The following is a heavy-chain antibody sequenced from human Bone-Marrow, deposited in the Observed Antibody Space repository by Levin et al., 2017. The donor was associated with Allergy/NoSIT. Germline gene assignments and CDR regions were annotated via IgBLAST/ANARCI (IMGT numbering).Heavy chain of an antibody. D-gene: IGHD1-26*01. J-gene: IGHJ4*02. CDR3: AKAYTGSSVFDY. CDR2: ISGSGGST. CDR1: GFTFSTYA. V-gene: IGHV3-23*01. Sequence: GESLKISCAASGFTFSTYAMSWVRQAPGKGLEWVSSISGSGGSTSYADSVKGRFTISRDNSKNTLYLQMNSLRAEDTAVYFCAKAYTGSSVFDYWGQGTLVTVSS.